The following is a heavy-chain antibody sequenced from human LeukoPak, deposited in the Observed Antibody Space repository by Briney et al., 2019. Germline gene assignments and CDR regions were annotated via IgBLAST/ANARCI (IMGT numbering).Heavy chain of an antibody. D-gene: IGHD5-12*01. J-gene: IGHJ5*02. CDR1: GGSISSGDYY. CDR2: IYYSGST. CDR3: ARGGGYDFIFGWFDP. V-gene: IGHV4-30-4*01. Sequence: ASETLSLTCTVSGGSISSGDYYWSWIRQPLGKGLEWIGYIYYSGSTYYNPSLKSRVTISVDTSKNQFSLKLSSVTAADTAVYYCARGGGYDFIFGWFDPWGQGTLVTVSS.